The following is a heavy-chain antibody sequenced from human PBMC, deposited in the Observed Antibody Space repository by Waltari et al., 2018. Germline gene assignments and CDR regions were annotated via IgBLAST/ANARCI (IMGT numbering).Heavy chain of an antibody. CDR2: SIPILGIA. J-gene: IGHJ6*03. CDR1: GGTFSSYA. D-gene: IGHD1-26*01. Sequence: QVQLVQSGAEVKKPGSSVKVSCKASGGTFSSYAISWVRQAPGQGLEWMGRSIPILGIANYAHKCQGRVTITADESTSTAYMELSSLRSEDTAVYYCARRGGTQGPLYYYYMDVWGKGTTVTVSS. CDR3: ARRGGTQGPLYYYYMDV. V-gene: IGHV1-69*04.